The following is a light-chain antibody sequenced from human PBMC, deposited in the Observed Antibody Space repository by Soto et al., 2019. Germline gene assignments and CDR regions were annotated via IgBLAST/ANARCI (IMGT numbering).Light chain of an antibody. J-gene: IGKJ3*01. Sequence: EIVMTQSPATLSVSPGERATLSCRASQSVSSNLAWYQQKPGQAPRLLIYGASTRATGIPARFSGSGSGTDFTLTISSLQSADFAVYYCQQYNNWPFTFGPETKVDIK. CDR1: QSVSSN. CDR2: GAS. CDR3: QQYNNWPFT. V-gene: IGKV3-15*01.